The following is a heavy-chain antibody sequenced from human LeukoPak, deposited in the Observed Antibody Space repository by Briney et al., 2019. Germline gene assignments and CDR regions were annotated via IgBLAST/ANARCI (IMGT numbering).Heavy chain of an antibody. D-gene: IGHD2-8*02. CDR3: AGHHPRNTVDF. V-gene: IGHV4-61*08. CDR2: ISDIGSI. CDR1: GGSISSGGYS. J-gene: IGHJ4*02. Sequence: SETLSLTCAVSGGSISSGGYSWSWIRQPPGKGLEWIAYISDIGSINYNPSLKSRVTISLETSKNQFSLKLSSVTAADTAVYYCAGHHPRNTVDFWGQGTLVTVSS.